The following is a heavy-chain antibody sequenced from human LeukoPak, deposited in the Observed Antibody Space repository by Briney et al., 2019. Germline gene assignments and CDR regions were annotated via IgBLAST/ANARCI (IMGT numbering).Heavy chain of an antibody. CDR2: IYYSGGT. J-gene: IGHJ3*02. CDR1: GGSISSYF. CDR3: AREVRDSSSSFVI. V-gene: IGHV4-59*01. D-gene: IGHD6-6*01. Sequence: SETLSLTCTVSGGSISSYFLTWVRQAPGKGLEWIGYIYYSGGTNYNPSLKSRVTISVDMSRNQISLNLSSVTPADTAVYYCAREVRDSSSSFVIWGRGTMVIVSS.